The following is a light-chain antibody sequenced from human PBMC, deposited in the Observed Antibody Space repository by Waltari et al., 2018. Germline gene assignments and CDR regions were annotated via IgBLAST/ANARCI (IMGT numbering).Light chain of an antibody. CDR3: QQRGDWSRT. CDR1: QSVSSN. CDR2: EAS. J-gene: IGKJ3*01. V-gene: IGKV3-11*01. Sequence: EIVLTQSPATLSLSPGERATLSCRARQSVSSNLAWYKQKPGRAPRLLIYEASNRATGIPARFSGSGSGTDFTLTISSLEPEDFAVYYCQQRGDWSRTFGPGTKVEIK.